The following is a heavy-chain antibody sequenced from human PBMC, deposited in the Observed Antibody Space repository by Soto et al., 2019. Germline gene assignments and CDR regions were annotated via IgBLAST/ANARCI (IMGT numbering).Heavy chain of an antibody. D-gene: IGHD3-16*02. CDR3: ASGTIDRIYDYVWGSYRPRYFDY. CDR1: GGTFSSYA. V-gene: IGHV1-69*06. Sequence: SVKVSCKASGGTFSSYAISWVRQAPGQGLEWMGGIIPIFGTANYAQKFQGRVTITADKSTSTAYMELSSLRSEDTAVYYCASGTIDRIYDYVWGSYRPRYFDYCGQGTLATLSA. CDR2: IIPIFGTA. J-gene: IGHJ4*02.